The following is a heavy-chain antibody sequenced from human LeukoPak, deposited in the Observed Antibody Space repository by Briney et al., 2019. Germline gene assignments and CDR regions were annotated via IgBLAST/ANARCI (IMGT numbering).Heavy chain of an antibody. Sequence: GGSLRLSCAASGFTFSSYWMHWVRQAPGKGLVWVSRINSDGSSTSYADSVKGRFTIARDNAKNTLYLQMNSLRAEDTAVYYCARGSGSAWGYAFDIWGQGTMVTVSS. D-gene: IGHD6-19*01. CDR3: ARGSGSAWGYAFDI. V-gene: IGHV3-74*01. CDR1: GFTFSSYW. CDR2: INSDGSST. J-gene: IGHJ3*02.